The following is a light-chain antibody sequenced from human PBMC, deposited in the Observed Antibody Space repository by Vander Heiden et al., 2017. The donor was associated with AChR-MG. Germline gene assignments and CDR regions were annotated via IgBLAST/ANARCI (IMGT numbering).Light chain of an antibody. V-gene: IGLV2-14*03. Sequence: QSALTQPASVSGSPGQSITISCTGTSSDVGGYQYVAWYQQHPGKAPKVMIYDVSNRPSGVSNRFSGSKSGNTASLTISGLQAEDEADYYCSSYTTSSTWVFGGGTKLTVL. CDR3: SSYTTSSTWV. CDR2: DVS. CDR1: SSDVGGYQY. J-gene: IGLJ3*02.